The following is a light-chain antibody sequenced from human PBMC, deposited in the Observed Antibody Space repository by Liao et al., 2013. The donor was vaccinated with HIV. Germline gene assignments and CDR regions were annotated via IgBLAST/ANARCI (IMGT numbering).Light chain of an antibody. V-gene: IGLV3-1*01. CDR3: QAWDTSTHV. CDR2: QDS. Sequence: SSDLTQPPSVSVSPGQTATITCSGHKLVDTYACWYQQRPGQSPVLVIYQDSQRPSGIPERFSGSKSGNTATLTISGTQTMDEADYYCQAWDTSTHVFGTGTKVTVL. CDR1: KLVDTY. J-gene: IGLJ1*01.